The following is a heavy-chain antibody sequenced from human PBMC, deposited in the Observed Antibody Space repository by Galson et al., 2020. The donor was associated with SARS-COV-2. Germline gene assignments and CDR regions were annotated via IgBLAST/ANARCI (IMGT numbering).Heavy chain of an antibody. V-gene: IGHV3-33*01. CDR3: ARAKDFRQWLGNPRIYYYYAMDV. D-gene: IGHD6-19*01. CDR2: IWYDERNE. J-gene: IGHJ6*02. Sequence: TGGSLRLSCAASGFTFSSYAVHWVRQAPGKGLEWVAVIWYDERNEYYADSVKGRLTISRDNSKNTLYLQVNSLRAEDTAVYYCARAKDFRQWLGNPRIYYYYAMDVWGQGTTVTVSS. CDR1: GFTFSSYA.